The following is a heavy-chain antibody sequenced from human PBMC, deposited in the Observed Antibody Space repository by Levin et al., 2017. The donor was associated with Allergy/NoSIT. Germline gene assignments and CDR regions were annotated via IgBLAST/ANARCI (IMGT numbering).Heavy chain of an antibody. CDR2: IIPIFGTA. CDR3: ARPSRITFGGVIVMEALLTDAFDI. V-gene: IGHV1-69*01. CDR1: GGTFSSYA. D-gene: IGHD3-16*02. Sequence: KISCKASGGTFSSYAISWVRQAPGQGLEWMGGIIPIFGTANYAQKFQGRVTITADESTSTAYMELSSLRSEDTAVYYCARPSRITFGGVIVMEALLTDAFDIWGQGTMVTVSS. J-gene: IGHJ3*02.